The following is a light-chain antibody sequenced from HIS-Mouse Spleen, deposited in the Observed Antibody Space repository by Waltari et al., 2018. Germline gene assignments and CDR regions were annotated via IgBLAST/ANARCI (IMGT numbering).Light chain of an antibody. CDR2: GAS. CDR1: QSVSSN. J-gene: IGKJ4*01. CDR3: QQYNNWSLT. Sequence: EIVMTQSPATLSVSPGERATLSCRASQSVSSNLAWYQQKPGQAPRLLSYGASTRATGIPARFSGSGSVTEFTLTISSMQSEDFAVYYCQQYNNWSLTFGGGTKVEIK. V-gene: IGKV3-15*01.